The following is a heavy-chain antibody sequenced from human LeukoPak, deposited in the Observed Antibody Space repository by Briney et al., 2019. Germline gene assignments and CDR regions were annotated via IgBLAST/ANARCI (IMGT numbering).Heavy chain of an antibody. D-gene: IGHD3-16*01. V-gene: IGHV3-7*01. Sequence: GGSLRLSCAASGVTFSSYAMSGMREGPGEGLEWVANVYEDGRGVNYVDSVKGRFTASRDNARNSLYLQMNSPSAEDTAVYYCVRDLWGRQGDYWGQGTQVTVSS. CDR3: VRDLWGRQGDY. CDR1: GVTFSSYA. J-gene: IGHJ4*02. CDR2: VYEDGRGV.